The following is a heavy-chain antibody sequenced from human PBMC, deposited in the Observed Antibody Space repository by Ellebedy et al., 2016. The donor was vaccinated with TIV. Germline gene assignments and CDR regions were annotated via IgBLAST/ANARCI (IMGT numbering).Heavy chain of an antibody. J-gene: IGHJ3*02. CDR2: ISWDSATI. D-gene: IGHD5-18*01. CDR3: TSSGVTGLDAFDI. CDR1: GFTFENYT. V-gene: IGHV3-9*01. Sequence: SLKISXAASGFTFENYTMHWVRQAPGKGLEWVSGISWDSATIGCADSVKGRFSMSRDNAKNSLYLQMNSLRVEDTALYYCTSSGVTGLDAFDIWGQGTMVTVSS.